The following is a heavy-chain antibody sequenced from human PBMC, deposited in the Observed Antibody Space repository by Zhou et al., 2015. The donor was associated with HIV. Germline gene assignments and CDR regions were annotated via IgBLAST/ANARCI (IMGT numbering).Heavy chain of an antibody. CDR2: IIPIFGTA. V-gene: IGHV1-69*01. CDR1: GGTFSSYA. D-gene: IGHD3-3*01. CDR3: ARGLYSSRDVRTALRYGTLRVNLRFTDLY. Sequence: QVQLVQSGAEVKKPGSSVKVSCKASGGTFSSYAISWVRQAPGQGLEWMGGIIPIFGTANYAQKFQGRVTITADESTSTAYMELSSLRSEDTAVYYCARGLYSSRDVRTALRYGTLRVNLRFTDLYGVRGT. J-gene: IGHJ4*02.